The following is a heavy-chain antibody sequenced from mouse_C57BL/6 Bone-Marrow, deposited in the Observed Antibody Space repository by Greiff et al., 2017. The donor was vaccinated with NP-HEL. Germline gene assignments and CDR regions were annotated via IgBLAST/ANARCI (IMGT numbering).Heavy chain of an antibody. CDR1: GFSLSTFGMG. J-gene: IGHJ3*01. CDR3: ARIPFYDGYYEAWFAY. CDR2: IWWDDDK. D-gene: IGHD2-3*01. V-gene: IGHV8-8*01. Sequence: QVQLKESGPGILQPSQTLSLTCSFSGFSLSTFGMGVGWIRQPSGKGLEWLAHIWWDDDKYYNPALKSRLTISKDTSKNQVFLKIANVDTADTATYYCARIPFYDGYYEAWFAYWGQGTLVTVSA.